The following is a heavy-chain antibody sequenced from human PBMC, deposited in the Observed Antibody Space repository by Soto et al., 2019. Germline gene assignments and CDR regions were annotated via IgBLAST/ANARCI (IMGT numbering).Heavy chain of an antibody. J-gene: IGHJ6*02. D-gene: IGHD3-10*01. V-gene: IGHV1-69*13. CDR2: IIPIFGTA. Sequence: SVKVSCKASGGTFSSYAISWVRQAPGQGLEWMGGIIPIFGTANYAQKFQGRVTITADESTSTAYMELSSLRSEDTAVYCCASPMVRGVHYYYGMDVWGQGTTVTVSS. CDR3: ASPMVRGVHYYYGMDV. CDR1: GGTFSSYA.